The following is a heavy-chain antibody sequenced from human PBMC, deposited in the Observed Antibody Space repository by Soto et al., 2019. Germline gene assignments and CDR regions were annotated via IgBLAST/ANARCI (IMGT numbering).Heavy chain of an antibody. CDR3: ARDEVITMMIVENYGMDV. D-gene: IGHD3-22*01. CDR1: GYAFTGYY. CDR2: INPNSGGT. Sequence: GSVKVSCKASGYAFTGYYMHWVRQGPGQGLEWMGRINPNSGGTNYAQKFLGRVTMTRDTSSSTAYMELSRLRSDDTAVYYCARDEVITMMIVENYGMDVRGQGTTVTVSS. V-gene: IGHV1-2*06. J-gene: IGHJ6*02.